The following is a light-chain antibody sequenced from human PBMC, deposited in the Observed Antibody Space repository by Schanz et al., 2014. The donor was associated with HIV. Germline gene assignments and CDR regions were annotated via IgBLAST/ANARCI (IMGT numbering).Light chain of an antibody. CDR1: QVVSSNY. V-gene: IGKV3-20*01. Sequence: EIVLTQSPGTLSLSPGERATLRCRATQVVSSNYLAWYQQKPGLAPRLLIYGASSRATGIPDRFSGSGSGTDFTLTISRLEPEDFALYYCQGYSVSPPWTFGQGTRVEIK. CDR2: GAS. J-gene: IGKJ1*01. CDR3: QGYSVSPPWT.